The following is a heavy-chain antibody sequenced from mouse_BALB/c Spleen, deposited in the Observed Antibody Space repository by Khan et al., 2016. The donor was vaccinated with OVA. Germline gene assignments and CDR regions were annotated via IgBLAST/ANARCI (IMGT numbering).Heavy chain of an antibody. CDR1: GYTFTIYY. J-gene: IGHJ4*01. V-gene: IGHV1S56*01. D-gene: IGHD2-1*01. CDR3: ARWGGNYPSYAMDY. Sequence: QVQLKQSGPELVKPGASVRISCKASGYTFTIYYIHWVKQRPGQGLEWIGWIYPGNVNTGYNEKFKGKATLTADKSSSTAYMQLSSLTSEDSAVYVCARWGGNYPSYAMDYWGQGTSVTVSS. CDR2: IYPGNVNT.